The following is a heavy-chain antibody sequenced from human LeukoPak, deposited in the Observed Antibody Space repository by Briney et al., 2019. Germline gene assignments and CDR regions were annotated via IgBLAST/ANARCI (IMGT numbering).Heavy chain of an antibody. V-gene: IGHV3-11*04. CDR3: ARDLKGAMVNY. CDR1: GFTFSDYY. CDR2: ISSSGDTI. J-gene: IGHJ4*02. D-gene: IGHD5-18*01. Sequence: GGSLRLSCAASGFTFSDYYMSWIRQAPGKGLEWISYISSSGDTIFYADSVKGRFTISRDNAKNSLYLQMNSLRAHDTAVYYCARDLKGAMVNYWGQGTLVTVSS.